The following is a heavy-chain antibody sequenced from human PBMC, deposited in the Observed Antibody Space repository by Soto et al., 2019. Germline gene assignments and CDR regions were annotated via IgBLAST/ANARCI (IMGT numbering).Heavy chain of an antibody. D-gene: IGHD4-4*01. CDR1: GFTFSSYG. J-gene: IGHJ4*02. Sequence: EVQLLESGGGLVQPGGSLRLSCAASGFTFSSYGMSWVRQAPGKGLEWVSTITGSGGSTYYAESVRGRFTVSRDNSKNTIYLQTNSLRGDDTALYYCARRTGTTENFDSWGQGTLVTVSS. CDR3: ARRTGTTENFDS. V-gene: IGHV3-23*01. CDR2: ITGSGGST.